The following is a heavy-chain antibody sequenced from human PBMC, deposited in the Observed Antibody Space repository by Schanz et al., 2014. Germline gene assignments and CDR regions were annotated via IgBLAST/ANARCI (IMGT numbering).Heavy chain of an antibody. CDR1: GFSFSSYA. CDR2: ISGRDGST. CDR3: ANNWNLDY. V-gene: IGHV3-23*01. J-gene: IGHJ4*02. Sequence: EVQLLESGGGLVEPGGSLRLSCAASGFSFSSYAMGWVRQARGKGLEWVSAISGRDGSTYYTDSVRGRFTISRDNSKTTLYLQMNSLRAEDTAVYYCANNWNLDYWGQGTLVTVSS. D-gene: IGHD1-20*01.